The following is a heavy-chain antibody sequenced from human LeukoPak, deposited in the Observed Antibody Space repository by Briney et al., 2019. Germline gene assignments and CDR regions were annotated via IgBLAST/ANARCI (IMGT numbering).Heavy chain of an antibody. D-gene: IGHD2-2*01. CDR2: IKSDGSST. J-gene: IGHJ4*02. CDR1: GFTFSSYW. CDR3: ARRYCSSTSCLLDY. Sequence: PGGSLRLSCAASGFTFSSYWMHWIRQAPGKGLVWVSLIKSDGSSTSYADSVKGRFTISRDNAKNSLYLQMNSLRAEDTAVYYCARRYCSSTSCLLDYWGQGTLVTVSS. V-gene: IGHV3-74*01.